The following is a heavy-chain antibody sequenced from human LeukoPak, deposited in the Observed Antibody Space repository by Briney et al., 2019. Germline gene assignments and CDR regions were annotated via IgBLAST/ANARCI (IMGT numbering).Heavy chain of an antibody. Sequence: SVKVSCKASGGTFSSYAISWVRQAPGQGLEWMGGIIPIFGTANYAQKFQGRVTITADKSTSTAYMELSSLRSEDTAVYYCARGGDCYNHCEYWGQGTLVTVSS. CDR2: IIPIFGTA. D-gene: IGHD5-24*01. V-gene: IGHV1-69*06. CDR3: ARGGDCYNHCEY. J-gene: IGHJ4*02. CDR1: GGTFSSYA.